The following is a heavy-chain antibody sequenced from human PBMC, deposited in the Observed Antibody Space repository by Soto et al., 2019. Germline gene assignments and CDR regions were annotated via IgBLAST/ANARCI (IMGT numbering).Heavy chain of an antibody. D-gene: IGHD6-13*01. Sequence: VKVSCKASGGTFSSYTISWVRQAPGQGLEWMGRIIPILGIANYAQKFQGRVTITADKSTSTAYMELSSLRSEDTAVYYCARDFEGAAAGYYYYGMDVWGQGTTVTVSS. J-gene: IGHJ6*02. CDR3: ARDFEGAAAGYYYYGMDV. V-gene: IGHV1-69*04. CDR2: IIPILGIA. CDR1: GGTFSSYT.